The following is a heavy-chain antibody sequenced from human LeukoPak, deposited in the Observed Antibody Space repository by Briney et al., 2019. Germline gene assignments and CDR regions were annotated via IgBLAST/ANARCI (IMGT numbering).Heavy chain of an antibody. J-gene: IGHJ4*02. CDR3: AKGGEWELQIDH. D-gene: IGHD1-26*01. Sequence: GGSLRLSCAASEFSVSGNYMSWVRQAPGKGLEWVSVIYTGGSTYYADSVKDRFTISRDSSKNTLYIQMNILRAEDTAIYYCAKGGEWELQIDHWGQGTLVTVSS. CDR1: EFSVSGNY. V-gene: IGHV3-66*01. CDR2: IYTGGST.